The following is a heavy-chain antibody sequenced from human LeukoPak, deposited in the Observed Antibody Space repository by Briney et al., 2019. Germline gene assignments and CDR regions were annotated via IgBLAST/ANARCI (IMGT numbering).Heavy chain of an antibody. D-gene: IGHD3-22*01. CDR3: ARVGYYDSSGLDY. CDR1: GFTFSSYD. Sequence: PGGSLRLSCAASGFTFSSYDMHWVCQATGKGLEWVSAIGTAGDTYYPGSVKGRFTISRENAKNSLYLQMNSLRAEDTAVYYCARVGYYDSSGLDYWGQGTLVTVS. J-gene: IGHJ4*02. CDR2: IGTAGDT. V-gene: IGHV3-13*01.